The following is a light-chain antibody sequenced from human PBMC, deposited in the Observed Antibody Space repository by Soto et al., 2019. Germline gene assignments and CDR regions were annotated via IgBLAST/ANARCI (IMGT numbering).Light chain of an antibody. CDR2: EFS. Sequence: QSALTQPASVSGSPGQSITISCAGTSSDVGGYNYVSWYQQHPGKAPKLMIYEFSNRPSGVSNRFSGSKSGNTASLTISGLQAEDEAEYYCSSYTSSSTLVVFGGGTQLTVL. J-gene: IGLJ2*01. CDR1: SSDVGGYNY. CDR3: SSYTSSSTLVV. V-gene: IGLV2-14*01.